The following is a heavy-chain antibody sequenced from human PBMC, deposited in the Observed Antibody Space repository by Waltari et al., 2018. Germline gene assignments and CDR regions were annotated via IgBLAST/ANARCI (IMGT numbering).Heavy chain of an antibody. CDR2: IYTSGST. CDR1: GGSISSGSYY. Sequence: QVQLQESGPGLVKPSQTLSLTCTVSGGSISSGSYYWSWIRHPAGKGLEWIGYIYTSGSTNYNPSLKSRVTISVDTSKNQFSLKLSSVTAADTAVYYCARNGGWEEQQLNYWGQGTLVTVSS. J-gene: IGHJ4*02. CDR3: ARNGGWEEQQLNY. V-gene: IGHV4-61*09. D-gene: IGHD6-13*01.